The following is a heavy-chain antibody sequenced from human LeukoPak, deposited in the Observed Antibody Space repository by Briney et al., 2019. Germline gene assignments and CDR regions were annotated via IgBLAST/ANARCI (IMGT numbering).Heavy chain of an antibody. CDR2: ISYDGSNK. V-gene: IGHV3-30*18. J-gene: IGHJ4*02. Sequence: GGSLRLSCAAPGFTFSTYGMHWVRQAPGKGLEWVAVISYDGSNKYYADSVKGRFTISRDNSKSTLYLQMNSLRAEDTAVYYCAKGGADYGEYDYWGQGTLVTVSS. D-gene: IGHD4-17*01. CDR1: GFTFSTYG. CDR3: AKGGADYGEYDY.